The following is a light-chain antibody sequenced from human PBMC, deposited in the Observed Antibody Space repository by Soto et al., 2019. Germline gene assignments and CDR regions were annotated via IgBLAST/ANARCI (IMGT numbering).Light chain of an antibody. J-gene: IGKJ2*01. CDR3: QQSYSTPYT. CDR1: QSVSSY. Sequence: DLQMTQSPSSLSASVGDRVTITCRASQSVSSYFKWYQQQPGKAPRLLIYAASSLQSGVPSRFSGSGYGTDFTLTISSLQPEDFATYYCQQSYSTPYTFGQGTKLEIK. CDR2: AAS. V-gene: IGKV1-39*01.